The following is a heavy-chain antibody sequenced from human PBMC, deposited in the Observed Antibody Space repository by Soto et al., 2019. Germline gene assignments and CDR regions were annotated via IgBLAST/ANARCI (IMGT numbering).Heavy chain of an antibody. J-gene: IGHJ5*02. CDR3: TRHRDVLRFLEWPRPSDWFDP. Sequence: RRLSCAASGFTFSGSAMHWVRQASGKGLEWVGRIRSKANSYATAYAASVKGRFTISRDDSKNTAYLQMNSLKTEDTAVYYCTRHRDVLRFLEWPRPSDWFDPWGQGTLVTVSS. CDR1: GFTFSGSA. V-gene: IGHV3-73*01. CDR2: IRSKANSYAT. D-gene: IGHD3-3*01.